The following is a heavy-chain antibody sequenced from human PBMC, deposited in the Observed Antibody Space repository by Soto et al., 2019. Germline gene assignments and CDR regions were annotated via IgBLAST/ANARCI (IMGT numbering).Heavy chain of an antibody. CDR3: AREIGSGRLFDY. CDR1: GFTFSSYA. V-gene: IGHV3-30-3*01. D-gene: IGHD3-10*01. CDR2: ISYDGSNK. J-gene: IGHJ4*02. Sequence: PGGSLRLSCAASGFTFSSYAMHWVRQAPGKGLEWVAVISYDGSNKYYADSVKGRFTISRDNSKNTLYLQMNSLRAEDTAVYYCAREIGSGRLFDYWGQGTLVTVS.